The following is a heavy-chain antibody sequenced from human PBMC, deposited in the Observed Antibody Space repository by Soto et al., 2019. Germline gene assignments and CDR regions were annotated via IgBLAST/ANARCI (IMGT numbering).Heavy chain of an antibody. D-gene: IGHD3-22*01. J-gene: IGHJ3*02. CDR1: GGTFSSYA. V-gene: IGHV1-69*12. CDR3: ARVGSTYYYDSSGRVDAFDI. Sequence: QVQLVQSGAEVKKPGSSVKVSCKASGGTFSSYAISWVRQAPGQGLEWMGGIIPIFGTANYAQKFQGRVTITADESTSTGYMELSSLRSEATAVYYCARVGSTYYYDSSGRVDAFDIWGQGTMVTVSS. CDR2: IIPIFGTA.